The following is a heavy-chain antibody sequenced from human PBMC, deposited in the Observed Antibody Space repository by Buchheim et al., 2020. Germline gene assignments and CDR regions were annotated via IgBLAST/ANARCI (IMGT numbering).Heavy chain of an antibody. J-gene: IGHJ6*02. CDR1: GFTFSSYG. V-gene: IGHV3-33*01. CDR2: IWYDGSNK. Sequence: QVQLVESGGGVVQPGRSLRLSCAASGFTFSSYGMHWVRQAPGKGLEWVAVIWYDGSNKYYADSVKGRFTISRVNSKNTLYLQMNSLRAEDTAVYYCAREGYSSGWYTDYYYYGMDVWGQGTT. CDR3: AREGYSSGWYTDYYYYGMDV. D-gene: IGHD6-19*01.